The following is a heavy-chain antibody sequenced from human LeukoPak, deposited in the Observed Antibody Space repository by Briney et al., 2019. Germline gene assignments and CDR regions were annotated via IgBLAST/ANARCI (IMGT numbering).Heavy chain of an antibody. V-gene: IGHV1-8*01. J-gene: IGHJ4*02. CDR3: ARVTGSIDY. CDR1: GYTFTSYD. D-gene: IGHD1-26*01. CDR2: MNPKSGNT. Sequence: ASVKVSCKASGYTFTSYDINWVRQATGQGLEWMGWMNPKSGNTGYAQKFQGRVTMTRDTSISTAYMELGSLRFEDSAVYYGARVTGSIDYWGQGTLVTVSS.